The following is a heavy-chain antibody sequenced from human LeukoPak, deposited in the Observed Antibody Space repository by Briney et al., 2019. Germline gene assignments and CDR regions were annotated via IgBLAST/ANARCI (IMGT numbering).Heavy chain of an antibody. Sequence: GGSLRLSCVASGFPFSSYWMTWVRQAPGKGLEWVSSISSSSSYIYYADSVKGRFTISRDNAKNSLYLQMNSLRAEDTAVYYCARDRILGYWGQGTLVTVSS. V-gene: IGHV3-21*01. CDR1: GFPFSSYW. J-gene: IGHJ4*02. CDR2: ISSSSSYI. D-gene: IGHD2-21*01. CDR3: ARDRILGY.